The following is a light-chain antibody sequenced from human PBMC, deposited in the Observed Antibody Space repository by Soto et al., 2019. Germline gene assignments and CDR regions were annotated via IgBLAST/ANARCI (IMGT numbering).Light chain of an antibody. J-gene: IGKJ4*01. CDR3: HQYNHWLT. CDR2: GAS. Sequence: EVVMTQSPAPLSVSPGERATLSCRASQSVSSNLAWYQQKPGQAPRLLIYGASTRASGIPARFSGSGSGTEFTLTISSLQSEDSAVYYCHQYNHWLTFGGGTKVEIK. V-gene: IGKV3-15*01. CDR1: QSVSSN.